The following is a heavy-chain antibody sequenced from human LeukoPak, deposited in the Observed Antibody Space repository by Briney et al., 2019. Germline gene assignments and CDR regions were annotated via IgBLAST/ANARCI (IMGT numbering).Heavy chain of an antibody. D-gene: IGHD3-9*01. CDR1: GYTFTSYD. Sequence: ASVKVSCKASGYTFTSYDINWVRQATGQGLEWMGWMNPNSGNTGYAQKFQGRVTMTRDTSISTAYMELSSLRSEDTAVYYCARAPNIFSSPYPALRYFDWFGTHQNWFDPWGQGTLVTVSS. V-gene: IGHV1-8*01. CDR2: MNPNSGNT. CDR3: ARAPNIFSSPYPALRYFDWFGTHQNWFDP. J-gene: IGHJ5*02.